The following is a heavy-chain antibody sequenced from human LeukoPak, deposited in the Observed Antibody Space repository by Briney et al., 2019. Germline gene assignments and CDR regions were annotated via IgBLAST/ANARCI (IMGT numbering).Heavy chain of an antibody. CDR2: IYYSGST. V-gene: IGHV4-59*01. D-gene: IGHD2-15*01. CDR1: GGSISSYY. J-gene: IGHJ5*02. Sequence: PSETLSLTCTVSGGSISSYYWSWIRQPPGKGLEWIGYIYYSGSTNYNPSLKSRVTISVDTSKNQFSLKLSSVTAADTAVYYCARGRGGGGSSNNWFDPWGQGTLVIVSS. CDR3: ARGRGGGGSSNNWFDP.